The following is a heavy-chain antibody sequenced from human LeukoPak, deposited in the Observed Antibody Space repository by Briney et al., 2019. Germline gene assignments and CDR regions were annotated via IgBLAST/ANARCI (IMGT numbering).Heavy chain of an antibody. CDR2: IYYSGST. Sequence: SETLSLTCTVSGGSISRYVWSWIRQPPGKGLEWIGYIYYSGSTNYNPSLKSRVTMSVDTSKTQFSLKLSSVTAADTAVYYCAREAVTKYYFDYWGQGTLVTVSS. CDR3: AREAVTKYYFDY. V-gene: IGHV4-59*01. D-gene: IGHD4-17*01. CDR1: GGSISRYV. J-gene: IGHJ4*02.